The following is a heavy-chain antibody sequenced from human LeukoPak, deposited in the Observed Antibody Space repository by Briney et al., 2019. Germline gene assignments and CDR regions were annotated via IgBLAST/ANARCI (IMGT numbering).Heavy chain of an antibody. J-gene: IGHJ4*02. V-gene: IGHV3-23*01. CDR3: AREAYCSGGSCYSPPYYFDY. CDR2: ISGSGGST. Sequence: GGSLRLSCAASGFTFSSYAMSWVRQAPGKGLEWVSAISGSGGSTYYADSVKGRFTISRDNSKNTLYLQMNSLSAEDTAVYYCAREAYCSGGSCYSPPYYFDYWGQGTLVTVSS. D-gene: IGHD2-15*01. CDR1: GFTFSSYA.